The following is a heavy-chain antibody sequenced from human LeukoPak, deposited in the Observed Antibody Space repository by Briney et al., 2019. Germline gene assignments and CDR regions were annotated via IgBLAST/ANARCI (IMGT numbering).Heavy chain of an antibody. Sequence: GGSLRLSCAASGFTFSSYAMSWVRLAPGKGLEWVSAISGSGGSTYYADSVKGRFTISRDNSKNTLYLQMNSLRAEDTAVYYCAKGVSVTPEYFQHWGQGTLVTVSS. CDR2: ISGSGGST. J-gene: IGHJ1*01. CDR3: AKGVSVTPEYFQH. D-gene: IGHD4-17*01. CDR1: GFTFSSYA. V-gene: IGHV3-23*01.